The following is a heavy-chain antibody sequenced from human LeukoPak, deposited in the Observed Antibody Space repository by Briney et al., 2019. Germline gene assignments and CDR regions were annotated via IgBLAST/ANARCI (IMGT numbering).Heavy chain of an antibody. CDR1: GGSFSGYY. V-gene: IGHV4-34*01. D-gene: IGHD3-10*01. Sequence: SETLSLTCAVYGGSFSGYYWSWIRQPPGKGLEWIGEINHSGSTNYNPSLKSRVTISVDTSKNQFSLKLSSVTAADTAVYYCAREIGSGSFLDNWGQGTLVTVSS. J-gene: IGHJ4*02. CDR3: AREIGSGSFLDN. CDR2: INHSGST.